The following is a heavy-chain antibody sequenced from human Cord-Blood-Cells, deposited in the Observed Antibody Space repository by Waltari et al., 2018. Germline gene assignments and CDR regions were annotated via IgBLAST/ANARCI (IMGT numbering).Heavy chain of an antibody. J-gene: IGHJ5*02. CDR1: GGSFSGYY. D-gene: IGHD4-17*01. V-gene: IGHV4-34*01. CDR2: INHSGST. Sequence: QVQLQQWGAGLLKPSETLSLTCAVYGGSFSGYYWSWIRQPPGKGLEWIGEINHSGSTNYNPSLKSRVTISVDTSKNQFSLKLSSVTAADTAVYYCARGEKMTTVTTSYNWFDPWGQEPWSPSPQ. CDR3: ARGEKMTTVTTSYNWFDP.